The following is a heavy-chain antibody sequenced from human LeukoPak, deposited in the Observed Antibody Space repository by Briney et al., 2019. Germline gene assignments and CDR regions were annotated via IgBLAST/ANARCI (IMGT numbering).Heavy chain of an antibody. J-gene: IGHJ3*01. D-gene: IGHD1-14*01. Sequence: GGSLRLSCAASGFTFSSYAMSRVRQAPGKGLVWVSLINADGSTTTYADSVKGRFTISRDNARNTLSLQMNSLTIEDTAVYYCVVVVEPPDSDGFDVWGQGTMITVS. CDR2: INADGSTT. CDR1: GFTFSSYA. CDR3: VVVVEPPDSDGFDV. V-gene: IGHV3-74*01.